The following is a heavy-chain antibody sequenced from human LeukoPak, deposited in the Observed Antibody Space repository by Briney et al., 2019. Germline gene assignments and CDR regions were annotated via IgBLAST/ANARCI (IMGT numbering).Heavy chain of an antibody. CDR1: GFTFSSYA. CDR3: ARDRSNYDYYGMDV. CDR2: ISYDGSNR. J-gene: IGHJ6*02. V-gene: IGHV3-30*04. Sequence: GGSLRLSCAASGFTFSSYAMHWVRQAPGKGLEWVAVISYDGSNRYYADSVKGRFTISRDNSKNTLYLQMNSLRAEDTAVYYCARDRSNYDYYGMDVWGQGTTVTVSS.